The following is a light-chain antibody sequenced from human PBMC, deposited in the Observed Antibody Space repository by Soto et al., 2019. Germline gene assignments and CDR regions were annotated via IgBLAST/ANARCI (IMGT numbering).Light chain of an antibody. CDR2: EVT. CDR3: QSYDSSLSGSV. J-gene: IGLJ2*01. V-gene: IGLV2-14*01. Sequence: QSALTQPASVSGSPGQSITISCTGTSSDVGGYNYVSWYQQHPGKAPKLMIYEVTHRPSGVSDRFSGSKSGNTASLTISGLQAEDEAEYYCQSYDSSLSGSVFGGGTKVTVL. CDR1: SSDVGGYNY.